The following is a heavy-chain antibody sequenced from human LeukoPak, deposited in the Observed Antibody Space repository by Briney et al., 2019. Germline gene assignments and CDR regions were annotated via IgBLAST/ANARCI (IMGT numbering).Heavy chain of an antibody. CDR1: GFTFSSYA. Sequence: GGSLRLSCAASGFTFSSYAMHWVRPAPRKGLAWAAVISYDGSNKYYADSVKGRFTISRDNSKNTLYLQMNSLRAEDTAVYYCARDPPSRYCSSTSCYSYYYGMDVWGQGTTVTVSS. V-gene: IGHV3-30*04. CDR2: ISYDGSNK. CDR3: ARDPPSRYCSSTSCYSYYYGMDV. D-gene: IGHD2-2*02. J-gene: IGHJ6*02.